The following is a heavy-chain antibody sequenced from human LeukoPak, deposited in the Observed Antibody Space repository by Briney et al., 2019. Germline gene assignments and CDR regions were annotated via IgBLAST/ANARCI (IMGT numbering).Heavy chain of an antibody. CDR3: ARTPGGDSSGYYPWYFDL. CDR2: ISSSSTYI. D-gene: IGHD3-22*01. J-gene: IGHJ2*01. CDR1: GFTFSTYS. V-gene: IGHV3-21*01. Sequence: GGSLRLSCAASGFTFSTYSMNWVRQAPGKGLEWVSSISSSSTYIYYADSVQGRFTISKDNAKNSLSLQMNSLRAEDTAVYYCARTPGGDSSGYYPWYFDLWGRGTLVTVSS.